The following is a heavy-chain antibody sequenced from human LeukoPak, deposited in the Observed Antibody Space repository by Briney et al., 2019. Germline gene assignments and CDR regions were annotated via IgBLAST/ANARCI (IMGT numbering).Heavy chain of an antibody. J-gene: IGHJ4*02. V-gene: IGHV3-74*01. CDR3: AIDDVYDSSGYYYDY. Sequence: GSLRLSCAASGFTFSSYWMHWVRQAPGKGLVWVSRINSDGSSTSYADSVKGRFTISRDNAKNTLYLQMNSLRAEDTAVYYCAIDDVYDSSGYYYDYWGQGTLVTVSS. CDR1: GFTFSSYW. CDR2: INSDGSST. D-gene: IGHD3-22*01.